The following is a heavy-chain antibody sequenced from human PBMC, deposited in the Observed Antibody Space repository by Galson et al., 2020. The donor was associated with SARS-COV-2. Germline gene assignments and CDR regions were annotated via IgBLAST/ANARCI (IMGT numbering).Heavy chain of an antibody. CDR3: ATVKGIAADGSCPGSDPYFDY. CDR2: ISGSGGSR. D-gene: IGHD6-13*01. CDR1: GFTFRSQA. Sequence: GGSLRLSCAASGFTFRSQAMSWVRQAPGKGLEWVSVISGSGGSRYYGDSVKGRFTISRDNFKNTLYLQLNSLRAGDTAVYYCATVKGIAADGSCPGSDPYFDYWCQGTLVTVAS. V-gene: IGHV3-23*01. J-gene: IGHJ4*02.